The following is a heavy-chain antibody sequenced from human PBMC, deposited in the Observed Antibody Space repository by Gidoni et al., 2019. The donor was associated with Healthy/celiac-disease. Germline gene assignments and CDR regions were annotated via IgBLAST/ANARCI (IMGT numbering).Heavy chain of an antibody. CDR3: AKDFIKDSSANWFDP. CDR2: ISGSGGST. V-gene: IGHV3-23*01. J-gene: IGHJ5*02. D-gene: IGHD3-22*01. CDR1: GFTFSSYA. Sequence: ELQLLESGGGLVQPWVSLILSDAASGFTFSSYAMSWVRQAPGKGLKWVSAISGSGGSTYYADSVKGRFTISRDNSKNTLYLQMNSLRAEDTAVYYCAKDFIKDSSANWFDPWGQGTLVTVSS.